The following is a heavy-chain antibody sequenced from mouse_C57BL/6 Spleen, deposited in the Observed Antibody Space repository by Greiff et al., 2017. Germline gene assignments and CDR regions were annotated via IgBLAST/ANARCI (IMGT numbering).Heavy chain of an antibody. CDR1: GYTFTSYW. D-gene: IGHD1-1*01. J-gene: IGHJ3*01. V-gene: IGHV1-64*01. CDR2: IHPNSGST. CDR3: ASLGWDYYGSSSFAY. Sequence: VQLQQPGAELVKPGASVKLSCKASGYTFTSYWMHWVKQRPGQGLEWIGMIHPNSGSTNYNEKFKSKATLTVDKSSSTAYMQLSSLTSEDSAVYYCASLGWDYYGSSSFAYWGQGTLVTVSA.